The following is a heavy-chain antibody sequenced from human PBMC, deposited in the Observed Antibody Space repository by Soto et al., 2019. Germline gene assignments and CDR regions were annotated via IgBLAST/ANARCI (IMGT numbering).Heavy chain of an antibody. CDR1: GGSISSGDYY. Sequence: QVQLQESGPGLVKPSQTLSLTCTVSGGSISSGDYYWSWIRQPPGKGLEWIGYTYYSGSTYYNPSLKSRVTISVDTSKNQFSLKLSSVTAADTAVYYCARVQPDQSGNPPIFDYWGQGTLVTVSS. V-gene: IGHV4-30-4*01. CDR2: TYYSGST. J-gene: IGHJ4*02. D-gene: IGHD2-15*01. CDR3: ARVQPDQSGNPPIFDY.